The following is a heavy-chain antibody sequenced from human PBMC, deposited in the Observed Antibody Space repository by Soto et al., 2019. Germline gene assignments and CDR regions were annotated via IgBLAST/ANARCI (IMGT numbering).Heavy chain of an antibody. D-gene: IGHD1-26*01. CDR3: ARGDSGSSDHLDD. CDR1: GASISGVY. Sequence: QVQLQESGPGLVNPSETLSLTCTVPGASISGVYWSWIRQPAGKGLEWLGRFDASGSVSYNPSIQSRVTMSIDTSNNHLSLYLSSVTAADTAVYFCARGDSGSSDHLDDWGRGILVTVSS. J-gene: IGHJ4*02. V-gene: IGHV4-4*07. CDR2: FDASGSV.